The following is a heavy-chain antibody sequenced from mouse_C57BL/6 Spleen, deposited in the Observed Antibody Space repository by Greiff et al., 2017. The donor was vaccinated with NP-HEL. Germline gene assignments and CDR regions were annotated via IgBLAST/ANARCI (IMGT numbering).Heavy chain of an antibody. V-gene: IGHV7-3*01. CDR3: ARFSDYYYAMDY. J-gene: IGHJ4*01. Sequence: EVQLVESGGGLVQPGGSLSLSCAASGFTFTDYYMSWVRQPPGKALEWLGFIRNKANGYTTEYSVSLKGRFTISRDNSQSILYLQMNALRAEDSATYYCARFSDYYYAMDYWGQGTSVTVSS. CDR2: IRNKANGYTT. CDR1: GFTFTDYY.